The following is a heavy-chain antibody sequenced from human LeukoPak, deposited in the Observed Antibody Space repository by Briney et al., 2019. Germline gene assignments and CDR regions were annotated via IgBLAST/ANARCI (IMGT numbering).Heavy chain of an antibody. Sequence: PSETLSLTCKVSGASVSTSPYYWTWIRQPAGKGLEWIGSIYHSGSTYYNPSLKSRVTISVDTSKNQFSLKLSSVTAADTAVYYCARDPRYCGGDCYSGDAFDIWGQGTMVTVSS. D-gene: IGHD2-21*02. J-gene: IGHJ3*02. CDR3: ARDPRYCGGDCYSGDAFDI. CDR2: IYHSGST. V-gene: IGHV4-39*07. CDR1: GASVSTSPYY.